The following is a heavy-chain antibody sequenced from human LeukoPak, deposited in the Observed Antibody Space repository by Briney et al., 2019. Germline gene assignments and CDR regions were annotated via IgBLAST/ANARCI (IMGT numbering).Heavy chain of an antibody. Sequence: PGGSLRLSCTASGFTFSSYSMNWVRQAPGKGLEWVSHITSSSNSIYYADSVKGRFTISRDNAKNSLSLQMHSLRGEDTAVYYCARGSNRAFDYWGQGTLVTVSS. CDR2: ITSSSNSI. CDR1: GFTFSSYS. V-gene: IGHV3-48*01. D-gene: IGHD1-14*01. J-gene: IGHJ4*02. CDR3: ARGSNRAFDY.